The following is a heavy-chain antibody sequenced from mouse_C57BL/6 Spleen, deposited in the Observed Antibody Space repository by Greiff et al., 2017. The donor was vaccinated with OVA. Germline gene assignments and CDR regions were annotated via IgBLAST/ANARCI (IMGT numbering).Heavy chain of an antibody. CDR3: ARIDYYGSSSYFDY. J-gene: IGHJ2*01. CDR1: GFTFSSYG. CDR2: ISSGGSYT. Sequence: EVQLQESGGDLVKPGGSLKLSCAASGFTFSSYGMSWVRQTPDKRLEWVATISSGGSYTYYPDSVKGRFTISRDNAKNTLYLQMSSLKSEDTAMYYCARIDYYGSSSYFDYWGQGTTLTVSS. D-gene: IGHD1-1*01. V-gene: IGHV5-6*01.